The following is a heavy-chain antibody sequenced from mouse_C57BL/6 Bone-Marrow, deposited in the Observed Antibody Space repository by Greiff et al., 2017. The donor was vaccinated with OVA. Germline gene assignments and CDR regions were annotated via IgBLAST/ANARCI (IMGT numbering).Heavy chain of an antibody. J-gene: IGHJ1*03. CDR2: IHPNSGST. CDR1: GYTFTSYW. D-gene: IGHD1-1*01. Sequence: VQLQQPGAELVKPGASVTLSCKASGYTFTSYWMHWVKQRPGQGLEWIGMIHPNSGSTNYNEKFKSKATLTVDTSSSTAYMQLSSLTSEDSAVYYGARYYNGSSPGYFDVWGTGTTVTVAS. CDR3: ARYYNGSSPGYFDV. V-gene: IGHV1-64*01.